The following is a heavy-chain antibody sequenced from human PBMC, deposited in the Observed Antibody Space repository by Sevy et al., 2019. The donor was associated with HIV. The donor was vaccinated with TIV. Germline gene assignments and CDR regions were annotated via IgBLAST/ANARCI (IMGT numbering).Heavy chain of an antibody. CDR3: ARDKLIYDFWSGSPDY. J-gene: IGHJ4*02. Sequence: GGSLRLSCAASGFTFSSYWMSWVRQAPGKGLEWVANIKQDGSEKYYVDSVKGRFTISRDNAKNSLYLQMNSLRAEDTAVYYCARDKLIYDFWSGSPDYWGQGTLVIVSS. CDR2: IKQDGSEK. V-gene: IGHV3-7*01. D-gene: IGHD3-3*01. CDR1: GFTFSSYW.